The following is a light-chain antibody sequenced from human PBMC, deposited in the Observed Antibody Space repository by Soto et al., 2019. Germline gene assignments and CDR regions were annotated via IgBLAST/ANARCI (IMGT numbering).Light chain of an antibody. CDR3: SSYAGRNYPDV. J-gene: IGLJ1*01. CDR2: EVT. Sequence: QSVLTQPPSAPGSPGQPVTLSCTGTSGYVGAYDYVSWYQQHPGKAPKLLIYEVTKRPLGVPDRFSGSKSGNAASLTVSGLQAEDEADYYCSSYAGRNYPDVFGPGTKVTVL. V-gene: IGLV2-8*01. CDR1: SGYVGAYDY.